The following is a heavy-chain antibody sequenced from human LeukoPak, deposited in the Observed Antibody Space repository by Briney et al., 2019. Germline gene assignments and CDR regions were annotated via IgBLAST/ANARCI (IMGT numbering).Heavy chain of an antibody. CDR1: GYTFTSYY. CDR2: INPSGGST. Sequence: GASVKVSCKASGYTFTSYYMHWVRQAPGQGLEWMGIINPSGGSTSYAQKFQGRVTMTRDMSTSTVYMELSSLRSEDTAVYYCAREVVEYSSSSSLDYWGQGTLVTVSS. J-gene: IGHJ4*02. CDR3: AREVVEYSSSSSLDY. V-gene: IGHV1-46*01. D-gene: IGHD6-6*01.